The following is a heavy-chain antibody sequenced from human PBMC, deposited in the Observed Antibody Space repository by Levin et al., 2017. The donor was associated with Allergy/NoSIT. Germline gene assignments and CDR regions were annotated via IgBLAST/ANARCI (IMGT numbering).Heavy chain of an antibody. D-gene: IGHD2-2*01. CDR2: INPSGGST. V-gene: IGHV1-46*01. J-gene: IGHJ6*02. CDR3: ARANQPHYYYYGMDV. Sequence: GESLKISCQASGYTFTSYYMHWVRQAPGQGLEWMGIINPSGGSTSYAQKFQGRVTMTRDTSTSTVYMELSSLRSEDTAVYYCARANQPHYYYYGMDVWGQGTTVTVSS. CDR1: GYTFTSYY.